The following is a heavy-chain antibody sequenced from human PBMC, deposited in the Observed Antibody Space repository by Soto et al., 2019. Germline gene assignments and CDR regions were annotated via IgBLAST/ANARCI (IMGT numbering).Heavy chain of an antibody. CDR3: QRRASRQGLGFDI. V-gene: IGHV3-23*01. J-gene: IGHJ3*02. CDR2: IGNVGDT. CDR1: GFSFSNYA. D-gene: IGHD2-2*01. Sequence: GGSLRLSCIASGFSFSNYAMSWVRQAPGKGLEWVSCIGNVGDTYYADSVRGRITISRDNAKYAVYLQMNSLRAEDTAVYYCQRRASRQGLGFDICGQRSVAPVSS.